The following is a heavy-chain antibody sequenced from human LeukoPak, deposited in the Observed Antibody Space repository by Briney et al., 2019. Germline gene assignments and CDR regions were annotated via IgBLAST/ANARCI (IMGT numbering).Heavy chain of an antibody. CDR1: GGSISSGGYY. Sequence: NSSETLSLTCTVSGGSISSGGYYWSWIRQHPGKGLEWIGYIYYSGSTYYNPSLKSRVTISVDTSKNQLSLKLSSVTAADTAVYYCARKSYYDFWSGYSGSNWFDPWGQGTLVTVSS. D-gene: IGHD3-3*01. CDR2: IYYSGST. J-gene: IGHJ5*02. V-gene: IGHV4-31*03. CDR3: ARKSYYDFWSGYSGSNWFDP.